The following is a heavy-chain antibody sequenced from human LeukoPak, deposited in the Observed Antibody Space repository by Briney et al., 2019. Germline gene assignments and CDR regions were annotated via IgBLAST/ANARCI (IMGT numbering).Heavy chain of an antibody. CDR2: IYSDGSSL. CDR1: GFTFSSYW. V-gene: IGHV3-74*01. Sequence: PGGSLRLSCAASGFTFSSYWVQWVRQAPGKGLVWISRIYSDGSSLSYADSVKGRFTISRDNAKNTVYLQMNSLRADDTAVYYCARSRYTGSHFDYWGQGTLVTVSS. J-gene: IGHJ4*02. CDR3: ARSRYTGSHFDY. D-gene: IGHD1-26*01.